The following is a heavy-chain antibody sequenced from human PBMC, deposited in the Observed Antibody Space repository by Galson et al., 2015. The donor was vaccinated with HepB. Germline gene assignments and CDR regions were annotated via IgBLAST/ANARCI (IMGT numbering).Heavy chain of an antibody. CDR1: GFTSSSYS. J-gene: IGHJ4*02. V-gene: IGHV3-48*01. Sequence: SLRPSCAASGFTSSSYSMNWVRQAPGKGLEWVASISSSSSTINHADSVKGRFTISRDNAKNSRYLQMNSLRAEDTAVYYCAREGYSSSWYEGAAFYYWGQGTLVTVSS. D-gene: IGHD6-13*01. CDR2: ISSSSSTI. CDR3: AREGYSSSWYEGAAFYY.